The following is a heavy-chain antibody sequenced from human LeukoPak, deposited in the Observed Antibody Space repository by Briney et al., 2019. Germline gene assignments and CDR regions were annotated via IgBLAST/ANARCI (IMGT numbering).Heavy chain of an antibody. CDR2: IYYTGDT. V-gene: IGHV4-59*08. D-gene: IGHD6-13*01. CDR1: GDSISTYY. J-gene: IGHJ4*02. Sequence: PSETLSLTCSVSGDSISTYYWSWIRQPPGKRLEWIGYIYYTGDTSYNPPLKSRVTIAVDTSKNQFSLRLTSATAADTAVYYCARRGYFNSWGQGTLVTVSS. CDR3: ARRGYFNS.